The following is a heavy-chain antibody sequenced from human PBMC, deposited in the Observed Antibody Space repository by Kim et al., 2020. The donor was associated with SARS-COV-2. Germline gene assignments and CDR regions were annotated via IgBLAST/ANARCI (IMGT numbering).Heavy chain of an antibody. CDR3: AKAPVVEVPPSGY. CDR1: GFTFSSYG. D-gene: IGHD2-2*01. CDR2: ISYDGSNK. V-gene: IGHV3-30*18. Sequence: GGSLRLSCAASGFTFSSYGMHWVRQAPGKGLEWVAVISYDGSNKYYADSVKGRFTISRDNSKNTLYLQMNSLRAEDTAVYYCAKAPVVEVPPSGYWGQGTLVTVSS. J-gene: IGHJ4*02.